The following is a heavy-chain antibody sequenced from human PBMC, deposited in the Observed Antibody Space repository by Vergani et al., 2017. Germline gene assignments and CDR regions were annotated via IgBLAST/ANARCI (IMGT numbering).Heavy chain of an antibody. CDR2: FSKVGTT. D-gene: IGHD2-21*02. CDR1: GGSVDNRDYY. Sequence: QLHLQEPVPGLMKPSETLSLTCTVSGGSVDNRDYYWGWIRRPPGKGLEWFGSFSKVGTTSLHPSVKSRVPISSDTAKNRFSLKLTSVSAADTAVYYCARSSCGGDCYEFDYWGQGILVTVSS. V-gene: IGHV4-39*01. J-gene: IGHJ4*02. CDR3: ARSSCGGDCYEFDY.